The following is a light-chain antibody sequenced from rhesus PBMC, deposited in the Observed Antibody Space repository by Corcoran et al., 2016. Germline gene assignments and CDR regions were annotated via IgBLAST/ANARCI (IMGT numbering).Light chain of an antibody. CDR2: KAS. CDR3: QHGYGTPFT. J-gene: IGKJ3*01. Sequence: DIQMTQSPSSLSASVGDRVTITCRASENVNNYLNWYQQKPGKAPKLLIYKASTLQSGFPSRFSGSGSGTDYTFTISRRQPEDVATYYSQHGYGTPFTFGPWTKLDIK. V-gene: IGKV1-74*01. CDR1: ENVNNY.